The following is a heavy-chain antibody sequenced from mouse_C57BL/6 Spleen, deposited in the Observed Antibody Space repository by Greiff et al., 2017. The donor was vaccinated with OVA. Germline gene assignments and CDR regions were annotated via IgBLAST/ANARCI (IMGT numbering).Heavy chain of an antibody. J-gene: IGHJ2*01. D-gene: IGHD2-2*01. Sequence: QVQLQQPGAELVKPGASVKLSCKASGYTFTSYWMQWVKQRPGQGLEWIGEIDPSDSYTNYNQKFKGKATVTVDTSSSTAYMQLSSLTSEDSAVYYCARGVTTLFDYWGQGTTLTVSS. CDR1: GYTFTSYW. V-gene: IGHV1-50*01. CDR2: IDPSDSYT. CDR3: ARGVTTLFDY.